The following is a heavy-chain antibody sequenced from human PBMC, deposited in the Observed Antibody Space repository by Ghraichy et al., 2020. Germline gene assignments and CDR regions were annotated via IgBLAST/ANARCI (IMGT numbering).Heavy chain of an antibody. J-gene: IGHJ4*02. CDR2: ISGSGGST. D-gene: IGHD6-13*01. CDR3: AKDLFKGIAAPGL. CDR1: GFTFSSYA. Sequence: GGSLRLSCADSGFTFSSYAMSWVRQAPGKGLEWVSAISGSGGSTYYADSVKGRFTISRDNSKNTLYLQMNSLRAEDTAVYYCAKDLFKGIAAPGLWGQGTLVTVSS. V-gene: IGHV3-23*01.